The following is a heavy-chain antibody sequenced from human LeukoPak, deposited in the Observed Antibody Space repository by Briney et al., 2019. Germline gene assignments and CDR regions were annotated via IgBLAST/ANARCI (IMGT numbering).Heavy chain of an antibody. CDR2: ISGGGGST. CDR1: GFTFSSYA. D-gene: IGHD5-18*01. V-gene: IGHV3-23*01. Sequence: PGGSLRLSCAASGFTFSSYAMSWVRQAPGKGLEWVSAISGGGGSTYYADSVKGRFTISRDNSKNTLYLQMNSLRAEDTAVYYCAKYSPKPRGYSYGRFDYWGQGTLVTVSS. J-gene: IGHJ4*02. CDR3: AKYSPKPRGYSYGRFDY.